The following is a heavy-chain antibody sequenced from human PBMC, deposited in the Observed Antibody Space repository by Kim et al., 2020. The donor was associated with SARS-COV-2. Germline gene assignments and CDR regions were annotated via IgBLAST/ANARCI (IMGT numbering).Heavy chain of an antibody. Sequence: GGSLRLSCAASGFTFSSYWMHWVRQAPGKGLVWVSRINSDGSSTSYADSVKGRFTISRDNAKNTLYLQMNSLRAEDTAVYYCARSNPNIPYYYYGMDVWGQGTTVTVSS. V-gene: IGHV3-74*01. CDR1: GFTFSSYW. CDR3: ARSNPNIPYYYYGMDV. J-gene: IGHJ6*02. CDR2: INSDGSST. D-gene: IGHD2-21*01.